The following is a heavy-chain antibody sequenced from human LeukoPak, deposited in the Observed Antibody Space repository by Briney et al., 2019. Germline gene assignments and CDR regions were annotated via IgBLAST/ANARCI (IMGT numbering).Heavy chain of an antibody. V-gene: IGHV3-11*05. CDR2: ISSSSSYT. Sequence: GTLSLTCTVSGGSISSSNYYWGWIRQAPGKGLEWVSYISSSSSYTNYADSVKGRFTISRDNAKNSLYLQMNSLRAEDTAVYYCAKGGVNIVAQAIWGQGTMVTVSS. J-gene: IGHJ3*02. CDR1: GGSISSSNYY. D-gene: IGHD5-12*01. CDR3: AKGGVNIVAQAI.